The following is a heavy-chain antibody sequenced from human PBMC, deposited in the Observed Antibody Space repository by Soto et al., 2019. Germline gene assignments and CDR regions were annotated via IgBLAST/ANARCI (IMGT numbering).Heavy chain of an antibody. CDR2: IDWDDDK. CDR3: ARIRPHYDILTGYYSYYYYGMDV. V-gene: IGHV2-70*01. Sequence: SGPTLVNPTQTLTLTCTFSGFSLSTSGMCVSWIRQPPGKALEWLALIDWDDDKYYSTSLKTRLTISKDTSKNQVVLTMTNMDPVDTATYYCARIRPHYDILTGYYSYYYYGMDVWGQGTTVTVS. D-gene: IGHD3-9*01. CDR1: GFSLSTSGMC. J-gene: IGHJ6*02.